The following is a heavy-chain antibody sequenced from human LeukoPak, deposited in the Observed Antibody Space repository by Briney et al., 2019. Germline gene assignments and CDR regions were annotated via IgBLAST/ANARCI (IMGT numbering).Heavy chain of an antibody. J-gene: IGHJ3*02. D-gene: IGHD3-22*01. Sequence: RTGGSLRLSCAASGFTFSSYAMSWVRQAPGKGLEWVSAISGSGGSTYYADSVKGRFTISRDNSKNTLYLQMNSLRAEDTAAYYCARVIVVVITHAFDIWGQGTMVTVSS. V-gene: IGHV3-23*01. CDR2: ISGSGGST. CDR1: GFTFSSYA. CDR3: ARVIVVVITHAFDI.